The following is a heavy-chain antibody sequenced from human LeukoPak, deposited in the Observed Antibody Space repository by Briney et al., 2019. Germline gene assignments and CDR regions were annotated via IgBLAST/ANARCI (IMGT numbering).Heavy chain of an antibody. CDR3: ASQFRYGSGSRRDYYFDY. CDR1: GYTFTNYY. J-gene: IGHJ4*02. Sequence: AAVKVSCKASGYTFTNYYIHWVRQAPGQGLEWMGLINPGGDNTDYAQNFQGRVTMTRDTSTSTVYMGLSRLRSDDTAVYYCASQFRYGSGSRRDYYFDYWGQGTLVTVSS. CDR2: INPGGDNT. D-gene: IGHD3-10*01. V-gene: IGHV1-46*01.